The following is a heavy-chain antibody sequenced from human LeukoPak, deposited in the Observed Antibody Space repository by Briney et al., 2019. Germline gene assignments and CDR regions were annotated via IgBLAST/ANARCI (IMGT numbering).Heavy chain of an antibody. D-gene: IGHD3-22*01. CDR2: ISYDGSNK. CDR1: GFTFSSYA. Sequence: GGSLRLSCAASGFTFSSYAMHWVRQAPGKGLEWVAVISYDGSNKYYADSVKGRFTISRDNSKNTLYLQMNSLRAEDTAVYYCARDSVDAYDSSGSIDYWGQGTLVTVSS. J-gene: IGHJ4*02. V-gene: IGHV3-30*04. CDR3: ARDSVDAYDSSGSIDY.